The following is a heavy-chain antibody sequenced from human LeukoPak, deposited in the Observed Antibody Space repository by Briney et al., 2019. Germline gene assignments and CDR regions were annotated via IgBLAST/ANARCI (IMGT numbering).Heavy chain of an antibody. CDR3: ARGRGSWYGVYFDY. CDR2: IKRDGSEK. CDR1: GFPFTVYW. D-gene: IGHD6-13*01. V-gene: IGHV3-7*01. Sequence: GGSLRLSCAASGFPFTVYWMSWLRQAPGKGLEWVANIKRDGSEKYYEDSVKGRFTISRDNGKNSLYLQMNSLRTEDTAVYYCARGRGSWYGVYFDYWGQGTLVTVSS. J-gene: IGHJ4*02.